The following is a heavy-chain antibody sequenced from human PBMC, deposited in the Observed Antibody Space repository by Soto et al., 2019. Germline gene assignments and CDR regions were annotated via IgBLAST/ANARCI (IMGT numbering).Heavy chain of an antibody. CDR1: GYTFTSYA. D-gene: IGHD6-13*01. CDR3: ARLTAGRLAAGTHDY. V-gene: IGHV1-3*01. CDR2: INAGNGNT. J-gene: IGHJ4*02. Sequence: GASVKVSCKASGYTFTSYAMHWVRQAPGQRLEWMGWINAGNGNTKYSQKFQGRVTITRDTSASTAYMELSSLRSEDTAVYYCARLTAGRLAAGTHDYWGQGTLVTVSS.